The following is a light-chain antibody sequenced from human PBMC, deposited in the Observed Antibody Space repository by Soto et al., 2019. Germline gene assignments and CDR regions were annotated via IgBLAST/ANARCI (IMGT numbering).Light chain of an antibody. CDR3: QQRSNWPPAT. V-gene: IGKV3-11*01. CDR2: YTS. CDR1: QSVASQ. Sequence: EIVLTQSPATLSLSPGERATLSCRASQSVASQLAWYQHKPGQAPRLLIYYTSNRATGIPARFSGSGSGTDFTLTISSLEPEDFAVYYCQQRSNWPPATFGGGTKVDIK. J-gene: IGKJ4*01.